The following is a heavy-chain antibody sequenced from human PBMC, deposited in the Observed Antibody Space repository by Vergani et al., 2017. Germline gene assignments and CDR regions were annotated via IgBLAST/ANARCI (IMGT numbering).Heavy chain of an antibody. CDR3: ARDRYYVGSGSYPYFYYCGLAV. D-gene: IGHD3-10*01. V-gene: IGHV3-21*01. CDR2: ISSSSSYI. CDR1: GFTFSSYS. Sequence: EVQLVESGGGLVKRGGSLRLSCAASGFTFSSYSMNWVRQAPGKGLEWVSSISSSSSYIHYSDSLKGRFTISRDNAKSSLYLQMNSLRAEGTGVYYCARDRYYVGSGSYPYFYYCGLAVWGQGTAVTVSS. J-gene: IGHJ6*02.